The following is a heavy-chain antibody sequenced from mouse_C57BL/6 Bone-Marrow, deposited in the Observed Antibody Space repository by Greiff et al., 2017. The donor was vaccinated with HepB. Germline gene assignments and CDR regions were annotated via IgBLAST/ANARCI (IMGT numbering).Heavy chain of an antibody. CDR3: ARGGAYYSNYGAMDY. CDR1: GYTFTSYG. D-gene: IGHD2-5*01. CDR2: IYPRSGNT. J-gene: IGHJ4*01. Sequence: VQLQQSGAELARPGASVKLSCKASGYTFTSYGISWVKQRTGQGLGWIGEIYPRSGNTYYNEKFKGKATLTADKSSSTAYMELRGLTSEDSAVYFCARGGAYYSNYGAMDYWGQGTSVTVSS. V-gene: IGHV1-81*01.